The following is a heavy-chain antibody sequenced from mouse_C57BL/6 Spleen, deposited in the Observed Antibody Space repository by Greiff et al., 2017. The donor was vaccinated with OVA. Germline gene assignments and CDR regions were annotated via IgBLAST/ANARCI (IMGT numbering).Heavy chain of an antibody. Sequence: QVQLKQPGAELVKPGASVKLSCKASGSTFTSYWLTWVKQRPGHGLEWIGDIYPGSGSTNYNEKFKSKATLTVDTSSSTAYMQLSSLTSEDSAVYDGARDADYVDYWGQGTTLTVSS. CDR1: GSTFTSYW. CDR2: IYPGSGST. J-gene: IGHJ2*01. V-gene: IGHV1-55*01. D-gene: IGHD2-4*01. CDR3: ARDADYVDY.